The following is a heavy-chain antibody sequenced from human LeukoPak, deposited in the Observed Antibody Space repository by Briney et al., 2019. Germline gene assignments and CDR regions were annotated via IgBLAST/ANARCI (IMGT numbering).Heavy chain of an antibody. CDR2: INPNSGGT. V-gene: IGHV1-2*02. Sequence: ASVKVSCKASGYTFTGYYMHWVRQAPGQGLEWMGWINPNSGGTNYAQKFQGRVTMTRDTSISTAYMELSRLRSDDTAVYYCAREMNYYYGSEKVIIDYWGQGTLVTVSS. J-gene: IGHJ4*02. D-gene: IGHD3-10*01. CDR1: GYTFTGYY. CDR3: AREMNYYYGSEKVIIDY.